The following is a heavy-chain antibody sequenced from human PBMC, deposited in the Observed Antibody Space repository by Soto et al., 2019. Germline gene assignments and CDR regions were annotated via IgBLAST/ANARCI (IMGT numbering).Heavy chain of an antibody. D-gene: IGHD2-15*01. CDR3: AKVVVAATRHTDFDS. J-gene: IGHJ4*02. CDR1: GGSVNSNNYY. Sequence: SETLSLTCTVSGGSVNSNNYYWAWIRQPPGKGLAWIASIYYDGSTYYSASLKSRVTISRDTSKNQFSLRLTSMAAADTAVYYCAKVVVAATRHTDFDSWGQGPLVTVS. V-gene: IGHV4-39*02. CDR2: IYYDGST.